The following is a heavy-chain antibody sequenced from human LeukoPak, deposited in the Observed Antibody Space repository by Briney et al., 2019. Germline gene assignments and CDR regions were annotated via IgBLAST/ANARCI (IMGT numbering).Heavy chain of an antibody. V-gene: IGHV3-23*01. J-gene: IGHJ4*02. Sequence: GGSLRLSCAASGFTFSNAWMSWVRQAPGKGLEWVSAISGSGGSTYYADSVKGRFTISRDNSKNTLYLQMNSLRAEDTAVYYCARDSVFGVVINLFDYWGQGTLVTVSS. CDR2: ISGSGGST. CDR3: ARDSVFGVVINLFDY. D-gene: IGHD3-3*01. CDR1: GFTFSNAW.